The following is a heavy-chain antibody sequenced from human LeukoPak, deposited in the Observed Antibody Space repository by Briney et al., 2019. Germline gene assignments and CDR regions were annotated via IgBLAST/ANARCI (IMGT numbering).Heavy chain of an antibody. J-gene: IGHJ4*02. CDR2: IYHSWGI. CDR3: ARNVAAGFFDY. CDR1: GSSITSNYF. D-gene: IGHD1-1*01. Sequence: SETLSLTCAVSGSSITSNYFWAWFRQPPGKGLEWIATIYHSWGIYFNPSLKSRVSISLDASNNQFFLKLASVTAADTAIYYCARNVAAGFFDYWGQGILITVSS. V-gene: IGHV4-38-2*01.